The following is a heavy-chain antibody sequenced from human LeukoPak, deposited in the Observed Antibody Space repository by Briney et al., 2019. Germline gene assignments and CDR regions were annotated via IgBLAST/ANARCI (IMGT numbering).Heavy chain of an antibody. D-gene: IGHD1-26*01. CDR2: INSDGSTT. J-gene: IGHJ4*02. CDR1: GFTFGSYW. V-gene: IGHV3-74*01. CDR3: AGGWDYFDY. Sequence: PGGSLRLSCAASGFTFGSYWMHWVRQAPGKGLVWVSRINSDGSTTNYADSVKGRFTISRDNAKNTLSLQMNSLRAEDTAVYYCAGGWDYFDYWGQGTMVTVSS.